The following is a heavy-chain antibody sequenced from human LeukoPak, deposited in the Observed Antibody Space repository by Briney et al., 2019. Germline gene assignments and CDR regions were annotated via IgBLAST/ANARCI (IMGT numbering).Heavy chain of an antibody. Sequence: GGSLRLSCAASGFTFSNSYMSWVRQAPGKGLEWVAIINPDGSQRSFVDSVKGRFAISRDNAKNSLYLQMNSLSAEDTAVYYRARAPAYGACDIWGQGTTVSVSS. J-gene: IGHJ3*02. V-gene: IGHV3-7*01. CDR2: INPDGSQR. CDR3: ARAPAYGACDI. D-gene: IGHD2-21*01. CDR1: GFTFSNSY.